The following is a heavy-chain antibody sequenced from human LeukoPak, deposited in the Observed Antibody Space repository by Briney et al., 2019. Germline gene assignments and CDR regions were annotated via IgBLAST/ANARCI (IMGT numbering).Heavy chain of an antibody. CDR2: IYSGGST. V-gene: IGHV3-53*01. CDR1: GFTVSSNY. Sequence: GGSLRLSCAASGFTVSSNYMSWVRQAPGKGLEWVSVIYSGGSTYYADSVKGRFTISRDNSKNTLYLQMHSLRAEDTAVYYCARDQSSGWFYFDYWGQGTLVTVSS. D-gene: IGHD6-19*01. CDR3: ARDQSSGWFYFDY. J-gene: IGHJ4*02.